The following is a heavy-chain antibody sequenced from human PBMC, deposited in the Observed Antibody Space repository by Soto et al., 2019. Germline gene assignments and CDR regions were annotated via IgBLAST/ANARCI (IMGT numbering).Heavy chain of an antibody. CDR2: ISYDGSNK. V-gene: IGHV3-30-3*01. CDR1: GFTFSSYA. CDR3: AKDRNSSSWYYFDY. J-gene: IGHJ4*02. Sequence: GGSLRLSCAASGFTFSSYAMHWVRQAPGKGLEWVAVISYDGSNKYYADSVKGRFTISRDNSKNTLYLQMNSLRAEDTAVYYCAKDRNSSSWYYFDYWGQGTLVTVSS. D-gene: IGHD6-13*01.